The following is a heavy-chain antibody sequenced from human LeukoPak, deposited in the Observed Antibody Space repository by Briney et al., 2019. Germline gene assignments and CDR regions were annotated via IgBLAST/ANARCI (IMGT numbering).Heavy chain of an antibody. Sequence: GASVKVSCKASGYTFTSYGINWVRQAPGQGLEWMGWINPNSGGTNYAQKFQGRVTMTRDTSISTAYMELSRLRSDDTAVYYCARNGYNPLDYYMDVWGKGTTVTISS. CDR1: GYTFTSYG. J-gene: IGHJ6*03. CDR2: INPNSGGT. CDR3: ARNGYNPLDYYMDV. V-gene: IGHV1-2*02. D-gene: IGHD5-24*01.